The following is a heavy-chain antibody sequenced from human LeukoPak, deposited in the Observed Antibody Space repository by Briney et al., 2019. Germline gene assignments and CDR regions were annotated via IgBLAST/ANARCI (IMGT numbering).Heavy chain of an antibody. J-gene: IGHJ5*02. CDR3: ARGLGSARGWFDP. V-gene: IGHV4-34*01. CDR1: GGSFSGYY. CDR2: INHSGST. Sequence: PSETLSLTCAVYGGSFSGYYWSWIRQPPGKGLEWIGEINHSGSTNYNPSLKSRVTISVDTSKNQFSLKLSSVTAADTAVYYCARGLGSARGWFDPWGQGTLVTVSS. D-gene: IGHD3-10*01.